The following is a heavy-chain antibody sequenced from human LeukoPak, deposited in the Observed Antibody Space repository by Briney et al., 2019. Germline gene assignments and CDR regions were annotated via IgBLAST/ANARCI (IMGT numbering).Heavy chain of an antibody. V-gene: IGHV3-7*01. CDR2: IKHDGSEK. CDR3: AKSGGIPAAAPLDY. Sequence: GGSLRLSCAASGFIFSSYWMSWVRQAPGKGLEWVAEIKHDGSEKHHVDSVTGRFTISRDNAKNSLYLQMNSLRAEDTAVYYCAKSGGIPAAAPLDYWGQGTLVTVSS. CDR1: GFIFSSYW. J-gene: IGHJ4*02. D-gene: IGHD2-2*01.